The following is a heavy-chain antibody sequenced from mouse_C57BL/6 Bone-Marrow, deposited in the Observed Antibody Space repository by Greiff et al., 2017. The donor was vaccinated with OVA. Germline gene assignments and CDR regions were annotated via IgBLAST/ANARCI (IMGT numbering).Heavy chain of an antibody. D-gene: IGHD1-1*01. V-gene: IGHV1-42*01. Sequence: VHVKQSGPELVKPGASVKISCKASGYSFTGYYMNWVKQSPEKSLEWIGEINPSTGGTTYNQKFKAKATSTVDKSSSTAYMQLKSLTSEDSAVYYCARGHYYGSSYGDYWGQGTTLTVSS. CDR1: GYSFTGYY. J-gene: IGHJ2*01. CDR2: INPSTGGT. CDR3: ARGHYYGSSYGDY.